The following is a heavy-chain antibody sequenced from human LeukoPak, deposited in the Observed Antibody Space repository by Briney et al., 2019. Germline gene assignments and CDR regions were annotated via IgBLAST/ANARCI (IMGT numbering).Heavy chain of an antibody. V-gene: IGHV1-18*01. Sequence: GAPVKVSCKASGYTFTSYGISWVRQAPGQGLEWMGWISAYNGNTNYAQKLQGRVTMTTDTSTSTAYMELRSLRSDDTAVYYCASSLVIAAAAPDGYWGQGTLVTVSS. CDR1: GYTFTSYG. CDR3: ASSLVIAAAAPDGY. CDR2: ISAYNGNT. J-gene: IGHJ4*02. D-gene: IGHD6-13*01.